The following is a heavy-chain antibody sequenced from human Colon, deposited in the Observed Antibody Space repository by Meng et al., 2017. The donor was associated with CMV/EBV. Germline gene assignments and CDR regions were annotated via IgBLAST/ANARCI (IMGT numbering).Heavy chain of an antibody. V-gene: IGHV1-46*01. CDR1: GFTFSSYA. D-gene: IGHD2-8*02. J-gene: IGHJ5*02. Sequence: GGSLSLSCAASGFTFSSYAMHWVRQAPGKGLEWVGMINPSDGGPTYAQKFQGRVTMTRDTSTSTVYMDLSSLRSEDTALYFCAREYCTAFTCSYNPHWFDPWGQGTLVTVSS. CDR3: AREYCTAFTCSYNPHWFDP. CDR2: INPSDGGP.